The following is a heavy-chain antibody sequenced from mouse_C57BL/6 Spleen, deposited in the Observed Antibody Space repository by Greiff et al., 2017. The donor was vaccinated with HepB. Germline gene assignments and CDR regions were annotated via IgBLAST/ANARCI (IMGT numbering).Heavy chain of an antibody. CDR3: ARFDYEYDGGAMDY. D-gene: IGHD2-4*01. CDR2: IHPNSGST. Sequence: QVQLQQPGAELVKPGASVKLSCKASGYTFTSYWMHWVKQRPGQGLEWIGMIHPNSGSTNYNEKFKSKATLTVDKSSSTAYMQLSSLTSEDSAVYYCARFDYEYDGGAMDYWGQGTSVTVAS. V-gene: IGHV1-64*01. J-gene: IGHJ4*01. CDR1: GYTFTSYW.